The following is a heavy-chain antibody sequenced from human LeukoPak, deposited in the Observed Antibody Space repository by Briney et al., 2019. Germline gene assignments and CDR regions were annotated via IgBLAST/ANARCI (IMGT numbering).Heavy chain of an antibody. D-gene: IGHD4-17*01. CDR3: VREVSGDPWHNWFDP. V-gene: IGHV3-21*01. J-gene: IGHJ5*02. CDR2: ITSSSSYI. CDR1: GFTFSSYG. Sequence: GGSLRLSCAASGFTFSSYGMNWVRQAPGKGLEWVSSITSSSSYIYYADSVKGRFTISRDNAKNTLYLQMNSLRAEDTAVYYCVREVSGDPWHNWFDPWGQGTLVTVSS.